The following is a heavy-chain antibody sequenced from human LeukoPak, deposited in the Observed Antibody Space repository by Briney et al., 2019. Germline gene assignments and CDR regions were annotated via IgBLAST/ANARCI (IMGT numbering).Heavy chain of an antibody. J-gene: IGHJ6*03. CDR2: MNPNSGNT. CDR1: GYTFTSYD. D-gene: IGHD3-3*01. Sequence: GASVKVSCKASGYTFTSYDINWVRQATGQGLEWMGWMNPNSGNTGYAQKFQGRVTMTRNTSISTAYMELSSLRSEDTAVYYCARLNVLRFLEWLLRLGNYDYYMDVCAKGPRSPSP. V-gene: IGHV1-8*01. CDR3: ARLNVLRFLEWLLRLGNYDYYMDV.